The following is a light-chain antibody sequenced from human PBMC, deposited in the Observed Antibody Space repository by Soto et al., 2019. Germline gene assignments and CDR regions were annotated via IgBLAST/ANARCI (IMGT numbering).Light chain of an antibody. V-gene: IGLV7-46*01. CDR2: DTS. CDR3: LLSYSGARLYV. J-gene: IGLJ1*01. CDR1: TGTVTSGHY. Sequence: QAVVTQEPSLTVSPGGTVTLTCGSSTGTVTSGHYPYWFQQKPGQAPRAPIYDTSNKHSWTPARFSGSLLGGKAALTLSGAQPEDEAEYYCLLSYSGARLYVFGTGTKLTVL.